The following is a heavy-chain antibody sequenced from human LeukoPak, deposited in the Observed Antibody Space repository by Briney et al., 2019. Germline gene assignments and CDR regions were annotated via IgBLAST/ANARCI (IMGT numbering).Heavy chain of an antibody. CDR1: GGSISSYY. J-gene: IGHJ4*02. CDR2: IYYSGST. CDR3: ARAGFGYGDYLDY. V-gene: IGHV4-59*01. Sequence: PSEALSLTCTVSGGSISSYYWSWIRQPPGKGLEWIGYIYYSGSTNYNPSLKSRVTISVDTSKNQFSLKLSSVTAADTAVYYCARAGFGYGDYLDYWGQATLVTVSS. D-gene: IGHD4-17*01.